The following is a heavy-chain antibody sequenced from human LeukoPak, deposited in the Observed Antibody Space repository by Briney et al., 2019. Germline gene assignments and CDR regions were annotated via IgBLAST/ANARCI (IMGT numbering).Heavy chain of an antibody. CDR3: ARAPSAATLFDY. D-gene: IGHD2-15*01. CDR1: GFTFSDYY. J-gene: IGHJ4*02. CDR2: ISSSGSST. Sequence: GGSLRLSCAASGFTFSDYYMSWIRQAPGKGLEWVSYISSSGSSTNYADSVKGRFTISRDNAKNSLYLQMDSLRAEDTAVYYCARAPSAATLFDYWGQGSLVTVSS. V-gene: IGHV3-11*05.